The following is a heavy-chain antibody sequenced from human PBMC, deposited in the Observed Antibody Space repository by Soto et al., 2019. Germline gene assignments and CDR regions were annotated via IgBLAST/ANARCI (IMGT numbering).Heavy chain of an antibody. CDR3: ARHGAIAAAGTSYYYYGMDV. CDR1: GYSFTSYW. D-gene: IGHD6-13*01. CDR2: IYPGDSDT. Sequence: PGESLKISCKGSGYSFTSYWIGWVRQMPGKGLEWMGIIYPGDSDTRYSPSFQGQVTISADKSISTAYLQWSSLKASDTAMYYCARHGAIAAAGTSYYYYGMDVWGQGTKVTVSS. J-gene: IGHJ6*02. V-gene: IGHV5-51*01.